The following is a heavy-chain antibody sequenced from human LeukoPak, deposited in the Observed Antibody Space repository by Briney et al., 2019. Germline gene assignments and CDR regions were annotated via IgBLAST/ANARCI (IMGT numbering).Heavy chain of an antibody. CDR1: GFIFSSYS. Sequence: GGSLRLSCAASGFIFSSYSMNWVRQAPGKGLEWVSYISSSSNNIYYADSVKGRFTISRDDAKNSLYLQMNSLGAEDTAVYYCARRGPWGQGTLVTVSS. J-gene: IGHJ5*02. CDR2: ISSSSNNI. CDR3: ARRGP. V-gene: IGHV3-48*01.